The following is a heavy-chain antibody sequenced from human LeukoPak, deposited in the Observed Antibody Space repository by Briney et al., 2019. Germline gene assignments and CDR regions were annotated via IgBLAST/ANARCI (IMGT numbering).Heavy chain of an antibody. D-gene: IGHD3-16*01. CDR1: GFTVDTYW. V-gene: IGHV3-7*01. Sequence: GGSLRLSCVASGFTVDTYWMSWARQAPGKGLDWVAHIEEDGTRKYYVDSVRGRFTISRDNAKNSLFLQMNSLRVEDTAVFYCVAWGSLVVWGQGTLVTVSS. CDR2: IEEDGTRK. J-gene: IGHJ4*02. CDR3: VAWGSLVV.